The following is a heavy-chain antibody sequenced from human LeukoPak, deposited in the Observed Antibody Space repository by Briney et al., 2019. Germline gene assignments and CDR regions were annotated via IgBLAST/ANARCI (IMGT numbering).Heavy chain of an antibody. CDR1: DGSISNYY. D-gene: IGHD2-21*02. CDR2: IYYSGST. CDR3: ARGGRQQWLLFAFHI. J-gene: IGHJ3*02. Sequence: SETLSLTCTVSDGSISNYYWSWVRQAPGKGLEWIGNIYYSGSTKYNPSLKSRVTLSVDSSKSQFSLNLSSVTAADTAVHYCARGGRQQWLLFAFHIWGQGTMVTVSS. V-gene: IGHV4-59*01.